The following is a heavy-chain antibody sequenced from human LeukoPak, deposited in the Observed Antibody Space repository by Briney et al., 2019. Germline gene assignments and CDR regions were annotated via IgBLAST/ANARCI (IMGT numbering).Heavy chain of an antibody. J-gene: IGHJ6*03. Sequence: SETLSLTCTVSGGSISSYYWSWIRQPPGKGLEWVGYIYYSGSTNYNPSLKSRVTISVDTSKNQFSLKLSSVTAADTAVYYCARVEEGYGSGRRENYFYYYMDVWGKGTTVTISS. CDR1: GGSISSYY. CDR3: ARVEEGYGSGRRENYFYYYMDV. V-gene: IGHV4-59*12. D-gene: IGHD3-10*01. CDR2: IYYSGST.